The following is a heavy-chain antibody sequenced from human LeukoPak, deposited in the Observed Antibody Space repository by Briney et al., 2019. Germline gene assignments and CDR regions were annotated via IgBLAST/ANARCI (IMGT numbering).Heavy chain of an antibody. J-gene: IGHJ5*02. D-gene: IGHD4-17*01. CDR3: AKQGGTRVNWFDP. Sequence: GESLKISCTGSGYSFTSYWIGWVRQIPGKRLELMWIIYPGDSDTRDSPSFQGQATITADNSISTAYLQWSRRKASDTAMYCWAKQGGTRVNWFDPWGQGTVVTVSS. CDR1: GYSFTSYW. V-gene: IGHV5-51*01. CDR2: IYPGDSDT.